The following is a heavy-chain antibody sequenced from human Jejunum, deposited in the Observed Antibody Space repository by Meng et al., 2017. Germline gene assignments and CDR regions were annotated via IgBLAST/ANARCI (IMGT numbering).Heavy chain of an antibody. CDR3: AKRITGPNPFDH. Sequence: GESLKISCAASGFTFSSYAMTWVRQAPGKGLEWVSIISGSGSAIYYADSMKGRFTISRDNSKNTLYLQMNSLRAEDTAIYYCAKRITGPNPFDHWGQETLVTVSS. D-gene: IGHD1-7*01. V-gene: IGHV3-23*01. J-gene: IGHJ4*02. CDR2: ISGSGSAI. CDR1: GFTFSSYA.